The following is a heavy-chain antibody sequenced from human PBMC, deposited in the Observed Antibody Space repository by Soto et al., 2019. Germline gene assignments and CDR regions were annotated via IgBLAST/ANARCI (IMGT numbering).Heavy chain of an antibody. D-gene: IGHD4-17*01. CDR2: IGSNGADK. Sequence: ESVGGFVQPGGSLRLSCAASGITFSTYAMSWVRRAPGKGLEWVSTIGSNGADKQYADFVKGRFTVSRDSSKSTLSLQMNSLRAEDTAVYYCAADYLRHNSLNGYYYSYGMDVWGQGTTVTVSS. V-gene: IGHV3-23*01. CDR1: GITFSTYA. CDR3: AADYLRHNSLNGYYYSYGMDV. J-gene: IGHJ6*02.